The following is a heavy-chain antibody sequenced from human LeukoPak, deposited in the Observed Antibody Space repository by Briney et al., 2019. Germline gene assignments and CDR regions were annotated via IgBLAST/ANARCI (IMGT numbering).Heavy chain of an antibody. CDR3: ARGTADGYLDY. D-gene: IGHD5-24*01. CDR2: IYSGGST. Sequence: GGSLRLSCAASGFTVSSDYMSWVRQAPGKGLEWVSVIYSGGSTYYADSVKGRFTISRDNSKNTLYLQMNSLRAEDTAVYYCARGTADGYLDYWGQGTLVTVSS. J-gene: IGHJ4*02. CDR1: GFTVSSDY. V-gene: IGHV3-66*01.